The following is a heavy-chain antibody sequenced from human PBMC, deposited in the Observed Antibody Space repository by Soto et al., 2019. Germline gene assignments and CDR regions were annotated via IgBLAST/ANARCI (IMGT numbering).Heavy chain of an antibody. V-gene: IGHV3-30-3*01. CDR1: GFTFSSYA. Sequence: QVQLVESGGGVVQPGRSLRLSCAASGFTFSSYAMHWVRQAPGKGLEWVAVISYDGSNKYYADSVKGRFTISRDNSKNKLYLQMNSLRAEDTAVYYCARTMTTYYYYYGMDVWGQGTTVTVSS. CDR2: ISYDGSNK. CDR3: ARTMTTYYYYYGMDV. J-gene: IGHJ6*02. D-gene: IGHD4-17*01.